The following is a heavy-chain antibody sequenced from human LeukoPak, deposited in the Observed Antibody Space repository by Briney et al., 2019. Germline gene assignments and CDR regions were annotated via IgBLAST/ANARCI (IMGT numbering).Heavy chain of an antibody. J-gene: IGHJ4*02. D-gene: IGHD3-16*01. CDR1: GYTFINYG. CDR2: ITPYNGNT. CDR3: ARGEGFLDY. V-gene: IGHV1-18*01. Sequence: ASVKVSCKASGYTFINYGITWVRQAPGQGLEWMGWITPYNGNTNYPQNLQDRATMTTDTSTSTAYMELRSLSSDDTAVYYCARGEGFLDYWGQGTLVTVSS.